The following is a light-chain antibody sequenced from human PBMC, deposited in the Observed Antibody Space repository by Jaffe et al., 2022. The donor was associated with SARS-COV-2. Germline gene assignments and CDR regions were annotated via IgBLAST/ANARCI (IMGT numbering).Light chain of an antibody. V-gene: IGKV3-11*01. CDR2: DAS. CDR3: QQRGSWPLT. Sequence: EILLTQSPATLSLSPGERATLSCRASQSISSYLGWYQKKPGQAPRLLIYDASNRATGIPARFSGSGSGTDFILTISNLEPEDFAVYFCQQRGSWPLTFGGGTKVEIK. CDR1: QSISSY. J-gene: IGKJ4*01.